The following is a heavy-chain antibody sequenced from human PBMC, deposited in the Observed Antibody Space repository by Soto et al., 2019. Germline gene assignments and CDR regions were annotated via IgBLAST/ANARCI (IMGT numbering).Heavy chain of an antibody. CDR2: IYYSGST. CDR1: GGSISSSSYY. V-gene: IGHV4-39*01. CDR3: ASLNWVYFDY. D-gene: IGHD7-27*01. Sequence: SETLSLTCTVSGGSISSSSYYWGWIRQPPGKGLEWIGSIYYSGSTYYNPSLKSRVTIPVDTSKNQFSLKLSSVTAADTAVYYCASLNWVYFDYWGQGTLVTVSS. J-gene: IGHJ4*02.